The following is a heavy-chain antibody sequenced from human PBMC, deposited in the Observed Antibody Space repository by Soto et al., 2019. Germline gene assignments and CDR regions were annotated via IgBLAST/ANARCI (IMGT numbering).Heavy chain of an antibody. V-gene: IGHV4-31*03. CDR1: GGSISSGAYY. Sequence: QVQLQESGPGLVKPSQTLSLTCTVSGGSISSGAYYWSWIRQHPGKGLEWIGSIYYSGSAYHNPSLKSRVTISVDSSNSQFSLKVSSVTAADTAVYYCARTPNYDFWSGSDYYMDVWGKGTTVTVSS. D-gene: IGHD3-3*01. CDR3: ARTPNYDFWSGSDYYMDV. J-gene: IGHJ6*03. CDR2: IYYSGSA.